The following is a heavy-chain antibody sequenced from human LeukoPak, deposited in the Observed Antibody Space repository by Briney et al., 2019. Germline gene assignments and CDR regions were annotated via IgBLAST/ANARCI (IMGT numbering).Heavy chain of an antibody. J-gene: IGHJ4*02. Sequence: GGSLRLSCALSGFTFSSYSMNWARQASGKGLEWVSSISSSSSYIFYAHSVKGRFTISRDNAKNSLYLQMNSLRAEDTAVYYCARVGGQNLRFLEWLLYSFDYWGQGTLVTVSS. CDR2: ISSSSSYI. CDR1: GFTFSSYS. D-gene: IGHD3-3*01. V-gene: IGHV3-21*01. CDR3: ARVGGQNLRFLEWLLYSFDY.